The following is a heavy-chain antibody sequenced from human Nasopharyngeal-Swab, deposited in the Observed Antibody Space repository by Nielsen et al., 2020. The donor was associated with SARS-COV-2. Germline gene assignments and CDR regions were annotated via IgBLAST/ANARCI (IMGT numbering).Heavy chain of an antibody. J-gene: IGHJ6*02. D-gene: IGHD3-3*01. CDR2: ISSSSSYI. CDR1: GFTFSSYS. V-gene: IGHV3-21*01. CDR3: ASGPLGAGRHDYYYYYGMDV. Sequence: GGSLRLSCAASGFTFSSYSMNWVRQAPGKGLEWVSSISSSSSYIYYADSVKGRFTISRDNAKNSLYLQINSLRAEDTAVYYCASGPLGAGRHDYYYYYGMDVWGQGTTVTVSS.